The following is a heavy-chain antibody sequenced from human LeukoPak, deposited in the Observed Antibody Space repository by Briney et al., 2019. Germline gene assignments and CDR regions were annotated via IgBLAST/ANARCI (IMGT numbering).Heavy chain of an antibody. CDR1: AFSFSDYN. V-gene: IGHV3-48*04. Sequence: GGSLRLSCAASAFSFSDYNMNWVRQAPGKGLEWVSYISSSGSTIYYADSVKGRFTISRDNAKNSLYLQMNSLRAEDTAVYYCAELGITMIGGVWGKGTTVTISS. J-gene: IGHJ6*04. CDR2: ISSSGSTI. CDR3: AELGITMIGGV. D-gene: IGHD3-10*02.